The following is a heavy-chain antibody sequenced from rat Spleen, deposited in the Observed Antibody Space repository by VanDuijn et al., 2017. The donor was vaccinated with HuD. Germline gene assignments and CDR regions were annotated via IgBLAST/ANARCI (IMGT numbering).Heavy chain of an antibody. D-gene: IGHD2-7*01. CDR3: VRQGYLRDWYFDF. J-gene: IGHJ1*01. CDR1: GLSFSNYD. V-gene: IGHV5-29*01. Sequence: EVQLVESGGGAVQPGRSMKLSCAASGLSFSNYDMAWVRQAPTKGLEWVATISYDGSRTYYRDSVRGRFTISRDDSKSTLYLQMDSLRSEDTATLYCVRQGYLRDWYFDFWGPGNMVTVSS. CDR2: ISYDGSRT.